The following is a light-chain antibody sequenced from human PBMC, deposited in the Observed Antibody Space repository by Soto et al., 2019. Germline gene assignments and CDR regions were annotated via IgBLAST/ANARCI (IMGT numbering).Light chain of an antibody. Sequence: QLVLTQTPSASGTPGQRITISCSGSSSNIGSRTVNRYQQFPGTAPKVLIYSNTQRPSGVPDRFSASKSGTTASLAISGLQSEDEADYYCAAWDDSLNGHVFGGGTKLTVL. CDR1: SSNIGSRT. V-gene: IGLV1-44*01. J-gene: IGLJ2*01. CDR3: AAWDDSLNGHV. CDR2: SNT.